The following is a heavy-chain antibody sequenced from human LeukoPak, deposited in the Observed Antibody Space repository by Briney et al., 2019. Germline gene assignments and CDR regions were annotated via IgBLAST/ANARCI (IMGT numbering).Heavy chain of an antibody. V-gene: IGHV3-11*01. J-gene: IGHJ3*01. D-gene: IGHD2-2*03. Sequence: GGSLRLSCAASGFIFSDPYMSWIRQAPGKGLEWVSKITGNGDQVYYADSVRGRFTISRDNAKESLYLQMNSLRPEDTGLYYCTREMRVGGIGSSSAFDLWGQGTMVVVSS. CDR3: TREMRVGGIGSSSAFDL. CDR2: ITGNGDQV. CDR1: GFIFSDPY.